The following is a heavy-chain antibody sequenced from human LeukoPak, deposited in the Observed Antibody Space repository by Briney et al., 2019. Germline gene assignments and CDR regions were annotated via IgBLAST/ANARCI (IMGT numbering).Heavy chain of an antibody. V-gene: IGHV3-30*02. J-gene: IGHJ6*03. CDR3: AKAEGYCSSTSCYHYYYMDV. Sequence: GGSLRLSCAASGFTFSSYGMHWVRQAPGKGLEWVAFIRYDGSNKYYADSVKGRFTISRDNSKNTLYLQMNSLRAEDTAVYYCAKAEGYCSSTSCYHYYYMDVWGKGTTVTISS. D-gene: IGHD2-2*01. CDR2: IRYDGSNK. CDR1: GFTFSSYG.